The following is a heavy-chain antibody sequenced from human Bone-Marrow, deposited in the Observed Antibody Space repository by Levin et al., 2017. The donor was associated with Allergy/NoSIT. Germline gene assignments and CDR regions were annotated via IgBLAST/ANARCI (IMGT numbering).Heavy chain of an antibody. J-gene: IGHJ4*02. D-gene: IGHD3-10*01. CDR1: GFRFTDYA. V-gene: IGHV3-9*01. CDR3: AKDIRSFSRAVAGPFDY. Sequence: SLKISCAASGFRFTDYAIHWVRQPPGKGLEWVSGITWNSGTVDYADSVKGRFTISRDNANKSLYLQMNGLRAEDTALYYCAKDIRSFSRAVAGPFDYWGQGTLVTVSS. CDR2: ITWNSGTV.